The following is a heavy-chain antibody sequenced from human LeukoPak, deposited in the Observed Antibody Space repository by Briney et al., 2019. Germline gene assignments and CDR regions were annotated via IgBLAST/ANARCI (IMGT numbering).Heavy chain of an antibody. CDR2: IYYSGNT. D-gene: IGHD6-19*01. V-gene: IGHV4-59*01. J-gene: IGHJ4*02. CDR1: GGSISPYI. CDR3: ARTVAGIFDFDY. Sequence: PSETLSLTCTVSGGSISPYIWNWIRQPPGKGLEWIGYIYYSGNTNYNPSLKSRATISVDTSENQSSLKVTSVTAADTAVYYCARTVAGIFDFDYWGQGILVTVSS.